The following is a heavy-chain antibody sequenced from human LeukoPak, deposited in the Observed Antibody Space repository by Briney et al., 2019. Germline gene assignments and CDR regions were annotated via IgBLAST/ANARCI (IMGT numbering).Heavy chain of an antibody. CDR1: GGSFSGYY. Sequence: SETLSLTCAVYGGSFSGYYWIWIRQPPGKGLEWIGEINHSGSTNYNPSLKSRVTISVDTSKNQFSLKLSSVTAADTAVYYCARGRGLRKEKTIDYWGQGTLVTVSS. CDR2: INHSGST. V-gene: IGHV4-34*01. J-gene: IGHJ4*02. CDR3: ARGRGLRKEKTIDY. D-gene: IGHD4-17*01.